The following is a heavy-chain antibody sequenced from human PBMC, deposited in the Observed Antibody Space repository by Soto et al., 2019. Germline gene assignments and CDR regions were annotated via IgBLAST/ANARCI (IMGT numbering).Heavy chain of an antibody. CDR3: ARVPIAVAGRSDFDY. D-gene: IGHD6-19*01. J-gene: IGHJ4*02. V-gene: IGHV4-31*03. CDR1: GGSISSGGYY. CDR2: IYYSGST. Sequence: SETLSLTCTVSGGSISSGGYYWSWIRQHPGKGLEWIGYIYYSGSTYYNPSLKSRVTISVDTSKNQFSLKLSSVTAADTAVYYCARVPIAVAGRSDFDYWGQGTLVTVSS.